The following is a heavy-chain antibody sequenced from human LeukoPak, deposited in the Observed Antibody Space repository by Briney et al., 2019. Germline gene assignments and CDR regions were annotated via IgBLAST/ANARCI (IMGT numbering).Heavy chain of an antibody. CDR3: TRSTGWYNYFDY. V-gene: IGHV3-9*03. D-gene: IGHD6-19*01. CDR1: GFTFDNYA. Sequence: GGCLRLSCATSGFTFDNYAMHWVRQAPGKGLEWVSGITWNSGSIAYADSVKGRFTISRDNAKNSLYLQMNSLTADDVAFYYCTRSTGWYNYFDYWGQGALVTVSS. CDR2: ITWNSGSI. J-gene: IGHJ4*02.